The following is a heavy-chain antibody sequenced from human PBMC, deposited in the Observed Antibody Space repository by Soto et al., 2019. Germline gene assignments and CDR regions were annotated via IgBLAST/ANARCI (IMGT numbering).Heavy chain of an antibody. V-gene: IGHV1-46*01. CDR3: ARSSVGNFGIIIEGTNWFGR. Sequence: QVQLVQSGAEMKRLGASVKVSCKAPADNFTSYYQNWVRQAPGQGLEWMGVINPHGGSTKFAQKFQGRVCITRGPSRSTVYMELRSLTSEDPCGYDCARSSVGNFGIIIEGTNWFGRWGQGTLVTVSS. J-gene: IGHJ5*02. D-gene: IGHD3-3*01. CDR1: ADNFTSYY. CDR2: INPHGGST.